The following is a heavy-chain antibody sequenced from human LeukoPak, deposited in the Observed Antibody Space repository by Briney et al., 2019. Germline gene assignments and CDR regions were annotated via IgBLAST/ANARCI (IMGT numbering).Heavy chain of an antibody. V-gene: IGHV3-33*01. CDR2: IWHDGSNK. J-gene: IGHJ4*02. CDR3: AREGDAYYLDF. D-gene: IGHD3-16*01. CDR1: EFRFSTSV. Sequence: PGGSLRLSCAASEFRFSTSVMHWVRQAPGKGLEWVAVIWHDGSNKHYADSVQGRFTISRDNSKNTLYLQMNDLRGEDTAVYYCAREGDAYYLDFWGQGTLVTVSS.